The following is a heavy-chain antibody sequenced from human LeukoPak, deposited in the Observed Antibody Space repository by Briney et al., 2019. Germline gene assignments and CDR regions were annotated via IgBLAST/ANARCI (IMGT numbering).Heavy chain of an antibody. CDR3: ARGPAQKEDQWLLQGY. Sequence: ASVTVSCKASGYTFTAYYIHWVRQAPGQGLEWMGWISPNSGGTNYAQKFQGRVTVTRDTSISTAYMELSGLISDDTAVYYCARGPAQKEDQWLLQGYWGQGTLVTISS. J-gene: IGHJ4*02. D-gene: IGHD5-12*01. CDR2: ISPNSGGT. V-gene: IGHV1-2*02. CDR1: GYTFTAYY.